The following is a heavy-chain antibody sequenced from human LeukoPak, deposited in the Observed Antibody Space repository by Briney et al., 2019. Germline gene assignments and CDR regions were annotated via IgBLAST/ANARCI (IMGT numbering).Heavy chain of an antibody. CDR3: ARDRSTGPWREVFDL. J-gene: IGHJ3*01. V-gene: IGHV1-3*01. D-gene: IGHD1-1*01. CDR1: GYSFSDYV. CDR2: IKDGDGIT. Sequence: ASVKVSCRASGYSFSDYVIHWLRQTPGQRPEWMAWIKDGDGITKYSQKFQGRLTITRDTSASTAYMELRTLRPEDSAIYYCARDRSTGPWREVFDLWGQGTMVTVSS.